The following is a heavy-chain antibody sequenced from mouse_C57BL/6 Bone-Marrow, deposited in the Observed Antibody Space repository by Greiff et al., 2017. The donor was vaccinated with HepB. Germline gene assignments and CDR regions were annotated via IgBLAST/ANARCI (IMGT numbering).Heavy chain of an antibody. CDR3: ARIYYDYDWYFDV. CDR2: IRHKANGYTT. V-gene: IGHV7-3*01. J-gene: IGHJ1*03. CDR1: GFTFTDYY. Sequence: EVKLVESGGGLVQPGGSLSLSCAASGFTFTDYYMSWVRQPPGKALEWLGFIRHKANGYTTEYSASVKGRFTISRDNSQSILYLQMNALRAKDSATYYWARIYYDYDWYFDVWGTGTTVTVSS. D-gene: IGHD2-4*01.